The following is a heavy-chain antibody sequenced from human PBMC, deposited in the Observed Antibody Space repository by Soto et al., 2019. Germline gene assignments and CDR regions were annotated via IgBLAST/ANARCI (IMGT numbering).Heavy chain of an antibody. CDR3: AKDHKAATSTYNWFDP. J-gene: IGHJ5*02. CDR2: ISGSGGST. Sequence: GKGLEWVSAISGSGGSTYYADSVKGRFTISRDNSKNTLYLQMNSLRAEDTAVYYCAKDHKAATSTYNWFDPCGQGTLVTVSS. V-gene: IGHV3-23*01. D-gene: IGHD6-13*01.